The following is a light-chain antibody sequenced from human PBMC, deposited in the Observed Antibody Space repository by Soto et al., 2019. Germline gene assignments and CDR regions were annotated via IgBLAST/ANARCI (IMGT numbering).Light chain of an antibody. J-gene: IGLJ1*01. Sequence: QSALTQPASVSGSPGQSFTIPCTGTSGDVGGYNLVSWYQQHPGKAPKLMIYEVTERPSGVSNRFSGSKSGNTASLTISGLQPDDEADYYCCSYAGNSEVFGTGTKLTVL. CDR2: EVT. CDR1: SGDVGGYNL. CDR3: CSYAGNSEV. V-gene: IGLV2-23*02.